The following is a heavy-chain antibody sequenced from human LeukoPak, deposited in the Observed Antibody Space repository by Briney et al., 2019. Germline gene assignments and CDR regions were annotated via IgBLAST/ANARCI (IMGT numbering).Heavy chain of an antibody. V-gene: IGHV1-69*01. J-gene: IGHJ5*02. CDR1: GGTFSSYA. D-gene: IGHD5-18*01. Sequence: SVKVSCKASGGTFSSYAISWVRQAPGQGLEWMGGIIPIFGTANYAQKFQGRVTITADESTSTAYMELSSLRSEDTAVYYCAPHSYGSRWFDPWGQGTLVTVSS. CDR3: APHSYGSRWFDP. CDR2: IIPIFGTA.